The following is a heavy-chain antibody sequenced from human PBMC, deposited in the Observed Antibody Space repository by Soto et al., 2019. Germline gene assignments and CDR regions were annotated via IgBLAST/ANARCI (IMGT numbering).Heavy chain of an antibody. CDR1: GFTFSDHY. CDR3: ARPANWGYFYD. J-gene: IGHJ4*02. V-gene: IGHV3-72*01. CDR2: TRNKANSYTT. D-gene: IGHD7-27*01. Sequence: GGSLRLSCAASGFTFSDHYMDWVRQAPGKGLEWVGRTRNKANSYTTEYAASAKGRFTFSRDDSKNLLYLQMNSLKTKASAVYCCARPANWGYFYDWGQGTLVTVSS.